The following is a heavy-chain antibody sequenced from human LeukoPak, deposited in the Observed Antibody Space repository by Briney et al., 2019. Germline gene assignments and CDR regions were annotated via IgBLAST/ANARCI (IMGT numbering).Heavy chain of an antibody. CDR3: AKSGYYYDSSGYYWYFDY. CDR1: GFTFSSYW. CDR2: INSDETRT. Sequence: SGGSLRLSCAASGFTFSSYWMHWVRQAPGKGLVWVSRINSDETRTNFADSVKGRFTISRDNAKNTLYLQMNSLRAEDTAVYYCAKSGYYYDSSGYYWYFDYWGQGTLVTVSS. D-gene: IGHD3-22*01. V-gene: IGHV3-74*01. J-gene: IGHJ4*02.